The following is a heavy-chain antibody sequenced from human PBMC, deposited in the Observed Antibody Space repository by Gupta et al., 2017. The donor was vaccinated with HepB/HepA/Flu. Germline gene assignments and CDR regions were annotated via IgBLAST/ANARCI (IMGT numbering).Heavy chain of an antibody. V-gene: IGHV4-34*01. CDR3: ARGDSNGHDWGWDV. Sequence: QVQLQQWGAGLLKPSETLSLPCTAYGGSFNGYYWSWIRQSPGKGWEWIGEINHSGGTNYKQPLKSRVSISVETSKKQFSLRLRSVTAADTAVYYCARGDSNGHDWGWDVWGTGTTVTVSS. J-gene: IGHJ6*04. CDR2: INHSGGT. D-gene: IGHD5-18*01. CDR1: GGSFNGYY.